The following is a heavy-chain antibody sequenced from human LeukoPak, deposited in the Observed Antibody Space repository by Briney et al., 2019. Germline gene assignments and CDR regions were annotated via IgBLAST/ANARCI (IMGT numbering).Heavy chain of an antibody. D-gene: IGHD6-13*01. CDR2: ISAYNGHT. CDR1: GYTFTGYG. CDR3: STGYSSSWSHC. V-gene: IGHV1-18*01. J-gene: IGHJ4*02. Sequence: GASVKVSCKASGYTFTGYGITWVRQAPGQGLEWMGWISAYNGHTNYAQKLQGRVTMTTDTSTSTAYMELRSLRSDDTAVYYCSTGYSSSWSHCWGQGTLVTVSS.